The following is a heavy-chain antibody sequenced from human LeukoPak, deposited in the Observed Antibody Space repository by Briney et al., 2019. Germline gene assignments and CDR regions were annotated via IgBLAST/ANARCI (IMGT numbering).Heavy chain of an antibody. CDR1: GFTFSSYA. CDR2: IIPIFGTA. D-gene: IGHD6-13*01. J-gene: IGHJ6*02. CDR3: ATRYSSSRFSYYGMDV. V-gene: IGHV1-69*01. Sequence: PGGSLRLSCAASGFTFSSYAISWVRQAPGQGLEWMGGIIPIFGTANYAQKFQGRVTITADESTSTAYMELSSLRSEDTAVYYCATRYSSSRFSYYGMDVWGQGTTVTVSS.